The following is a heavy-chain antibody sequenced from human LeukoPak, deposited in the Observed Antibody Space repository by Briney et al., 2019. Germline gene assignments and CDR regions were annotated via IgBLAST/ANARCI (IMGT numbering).Heavy chain of an antibody. Sequence: ASETLSLTCTVSGGSISSYYWSWIRQPAGKGLEWIGRIYTSGSTNYNPSLKSRVTMSVDTSKNQFSLKLSSVTAADTAVYYCARDRSIAAAGPFFDYWDQGTLVTVSS. J-gene: IGHJ4*02. V-gene: IGHV4-4*07. CDR2: IYTSGST. CDR3: ARDRSIAAAGPFFDY. CDR1: GGSISSYY. D-gene: IGHD6-13*01.